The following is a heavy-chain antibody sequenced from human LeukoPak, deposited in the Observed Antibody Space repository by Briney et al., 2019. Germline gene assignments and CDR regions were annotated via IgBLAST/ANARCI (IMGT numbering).Heavy chain of an antibody. CDR2: IYTRGSI. D-gene: IGHD1-1*01. V-gene: IGHV4-4*07. J-gene: IGHJ4*02. Sequence: ETXXLTXTVSGDSISSYYWSWIRQPAGKXXEWIGRIYTRGSINYNPSLKSRVTMSVDTSKNRFSLNLSSVTAADTAVYYCARGKVGTDFDYWGQGTLVTVSS. CDR1: GDSISSYY. CDR3: ARGKVGTDFDY.